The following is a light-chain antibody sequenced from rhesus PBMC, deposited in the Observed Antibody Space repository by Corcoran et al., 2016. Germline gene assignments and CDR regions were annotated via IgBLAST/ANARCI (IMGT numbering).Light chain of an antibody. J-gene: IGKJ2*01. CDR1: QSISNY. Sequence: DIQMTQSQSSLSASIGDTVTITCRASQSISNYLAWYQQLPGKAPKLLIYRASNLKSGVPSRLTGSGSGSEFTLTIRGLQSEDFATYYCQQYSGSPLYGFGQGTKVDIK. V-gene: IGKV1-22*01. CDR2: RAS. CDR3: QQYSGSPLYG.